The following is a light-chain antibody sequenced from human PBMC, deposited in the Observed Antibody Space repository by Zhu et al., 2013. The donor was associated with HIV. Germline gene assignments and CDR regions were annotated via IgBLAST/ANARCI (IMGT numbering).Light chain of an antibody. CDR1: QGIDTF. CDR3: QQFDNLPT. V-gene: IGKV1-33*01. Sequence: DIQMTQSPSFLSASVGDRVTITCQASQGIDTFLNWYQQKPGKAPKLLIYDASILHSGVPSRFSGSGSGTEFTFIINSLQPEDIGTYYCQQFDNLPTFGGGTKVETK. J-gene: IGKJ4*01. CDR2: DAS.